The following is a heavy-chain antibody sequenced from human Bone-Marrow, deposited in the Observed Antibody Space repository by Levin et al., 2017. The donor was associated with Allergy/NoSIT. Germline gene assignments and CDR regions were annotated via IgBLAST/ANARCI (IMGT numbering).Heavy chain of an antibody. CDR1: GGSISSYY. V-gene: IGHV4-59*08. CDR2: IYYSGST. J-gene: IGHJ5*02. Sequence: RASETLSLTCTVSGGSISSYYWSWIRQPPGKGLEWIGYIYYSGSTNYNPSLKSRVTISVDTSKNQFSLKLSSVTAADTAVYYCARFVSPGIAVAGTGRGNWFDPWGQGTLVTVSS. D-gene: IGHD6-19*01. CDR3: ARFVSPGIAVAGTGRGNWFDP.